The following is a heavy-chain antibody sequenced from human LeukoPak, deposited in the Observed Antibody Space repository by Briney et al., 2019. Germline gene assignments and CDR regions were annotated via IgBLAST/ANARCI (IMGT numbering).Heavy chain of an antibody. V-gene: IGHV4-59*08. D-gene: IGHD2-15*01. CDR1: AGSISGYY. Sequence: SENLSRNGTVAAGSISGYYWSCIRQPPGKEMAWIGYIHYGGTTLYTPSLNGRVTMSVDTSKNQVSLKLNSVTAADTAVYYCARHDPVALFQRGMDVWGQGTTVTVSS. CDR3: ARHDPVALFQRGMDV. J-gene: IGHJ6*02. CDR2: IHYGGTT.